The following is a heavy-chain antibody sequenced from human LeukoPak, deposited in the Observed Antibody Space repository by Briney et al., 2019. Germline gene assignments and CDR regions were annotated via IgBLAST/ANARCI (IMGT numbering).Heavy chain of an antibody. V-gene: IGHV3-9*01. D-gene: IGHD6-19*01. Sequence: GRSLRLSCAASGFTFDDYAMHWVRQAPGKGLEWVSGISWNSGSIGYADSVKGRFTISRDNSKNTLYLQMNSLRAEDTAVYYCAKKGGSDWPPRAFDHWGQGTLVTVSS. CDR3: AKKGGSDWPPRAFDH. CDR1: GFTFDDYA. J-gene: IGHJ4*02. CDR2: ISWNSGSI.